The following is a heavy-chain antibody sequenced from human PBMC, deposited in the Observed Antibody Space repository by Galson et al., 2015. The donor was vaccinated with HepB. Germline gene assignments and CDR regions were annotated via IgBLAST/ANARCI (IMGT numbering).Heavy chain of an antibody. CDR2: IKRKSDNGTK. CDR1: GFTFSDAW. CDR3: STKFNY. J-gene: IGHJ4*02. V-gene: IGHV3-15*01. Sequence: SLRLSCAASGFTFSDAWMSWVRQAPGKGLEWVGRIKRKSDNGTKDYAAPVKGRFTISRDDSKNTVYLQMNSLQTEDTALYYCSTKFNYWGQGTLVAVSS.